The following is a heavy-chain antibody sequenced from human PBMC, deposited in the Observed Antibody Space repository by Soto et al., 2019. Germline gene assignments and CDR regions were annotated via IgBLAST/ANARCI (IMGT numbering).Heavy chain of an antibody. CDR3: TREGRTANGYCSGGSCYSENYYYGMDV. Sequence: PGGSLRLSCAASGFTFSGSAMHWVRQASGKGLEWVGRIRSKANSYATAYAASVKGRFTISRDDSKNTAYLQMNSLKTEDTAVYYCTREGRTANGYCSGGSCYSENYYYGMDVWGQGTTVTVSS. J-gene: IGHJ6*02. D-gene: IGHD2-15*01. CDR2: IRSKANSYAT. V-gene: IGHV3-73*01. CDR1: GFTFSGSA.